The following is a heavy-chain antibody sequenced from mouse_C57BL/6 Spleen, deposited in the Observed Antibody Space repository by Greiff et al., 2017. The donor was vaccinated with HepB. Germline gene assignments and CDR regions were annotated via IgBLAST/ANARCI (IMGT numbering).Heavy chain of an antibody. J-gene: IGHJ2*01. D-gene: IGHD1-1*01. Sequence: QVTLKVSGPELVKPGASVKISCKASGYAFSSSWMNWVKQRPGKGLEWIGRIYPGDGDTNYNGKFKGKATLTVDKSSSTAYMQLSSLTSEDSAVYFCASFITTVLDYWGQGTTLTVSS. V-gene: IGHV1-82*01. CDR1: GYAFSSSW. CDR3: ASFITTVLDY. CDR2: IYPGDGDT.